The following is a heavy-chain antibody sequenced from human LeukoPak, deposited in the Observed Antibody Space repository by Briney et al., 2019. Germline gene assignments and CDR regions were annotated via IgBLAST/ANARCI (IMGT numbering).Heavy chain of an antibody. CDR2: IYYSGST. V-gene: IGHV4-39*07. CDR3: ARDYHSSSRFDP. J-gene: IGHJ5*02. CDR1: GGSIGSSSYC. Sequence: PSETLSLTCIVSGGSIGSSSYCWGWIRQPPGKGLEWIGSIYYSGSTYYNPSLKSRVTISVDTSKNQFSLKLSSVTAADTAVYYCARDYHSSSRFDPWGQGTLVTVSS. D-gene: IGHD6-13*01.